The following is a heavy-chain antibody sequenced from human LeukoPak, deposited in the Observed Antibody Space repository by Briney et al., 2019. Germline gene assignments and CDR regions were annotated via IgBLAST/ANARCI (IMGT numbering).Heavy chain of an antibody. Sequence: SQTLSLTCAISGDSVSSNSAAWNWIRQSPSRGLEWLGRTYYRSKWYNDYAVSVESRITINPDTSKNQFSLQLNSVTPEDTAVYYCAREDCSGGSCYGGFDYWGQGTLVTVSS. CDR3: AREDCSGGSCYGGFDY. CDR2: TYYRSKWYN. J-gene: IGHJ4*02. V-gene: IGHV6-1*01. D-gene: IGHD2-15*01. CDR1: GDSVSSNSAA.